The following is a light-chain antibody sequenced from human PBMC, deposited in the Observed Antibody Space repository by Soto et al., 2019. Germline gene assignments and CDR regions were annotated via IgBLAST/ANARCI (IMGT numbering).Light chain of an antibody. CDR2: DTS. CDR3: QQRSNWPFT. CDR1: QSVSSY. V-gene: IGKV3-11*01. Sequence: EIVLTQSPATLSLSPGERATLSCRASQSVSSYLAWYQQRPGQAPRLLIYDTSNRATGIPARFSGSGSGTDFTLTISSLEPEDFAFYYCQQRSNWPFTFEGGTKVEIK. J-gene: IGKJ4*01.